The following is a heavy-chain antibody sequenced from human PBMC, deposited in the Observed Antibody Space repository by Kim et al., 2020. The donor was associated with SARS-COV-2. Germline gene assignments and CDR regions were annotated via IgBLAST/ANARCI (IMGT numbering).Heavy chain of an antibody. Sequence: ASVKVSCKAFGFTFTGYYIHWVRQAPGQGPEWMGWINPNSDGANYAQKFQGRVTLTRDMSVSTTYMELSSRRSDDTAVYYCASQPHVAAGTWCFDYWGQGTLVTVSS. D-gene: IGHD6-19*01. CDR3: ASQPHVAAGTWCFDY. V-gene: IGHV1-2*02. J-gene: IGHJ4*02. CDR1: GFTFTGYY. CDR2: INPNSDGA.